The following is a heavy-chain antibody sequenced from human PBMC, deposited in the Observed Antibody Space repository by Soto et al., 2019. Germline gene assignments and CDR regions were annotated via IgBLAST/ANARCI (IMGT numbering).Heavy chain of an antibody. CDR2: IYYSGST. CDR3: ARDIGNMVRGVNWFDP. Sequence: SETLSLTCTVSGGSISSGDYYWSWIRQPPWKGLEWIGYIYYSGSTYYNPSLKSRVTISVDTSKNQFSLKLSSVTAADTAVYYCARDIGNMVRGVNWFDPWGQGXLVTVYS. V-gene: IGHV4-30-4*01. J-gene: IGHJ5*02. D-gene: IGHD3-10*01. CDR1: GGSISSGDYY.